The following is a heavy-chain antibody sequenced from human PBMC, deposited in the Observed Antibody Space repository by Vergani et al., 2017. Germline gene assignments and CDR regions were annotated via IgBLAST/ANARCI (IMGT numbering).Heavy chain of an antibody. CDR2: ISWNSGRI. CDR1: EFIFDDYA. D-gene: IGHD4-11*01. Sequence: EVQLLESGGGLVQPGRSLRLSCAASEFIFDDYAMHWVRQAPGKGLEWVSGISWNSGRIDYADSVKGRFTISRDNAKNSLYLQMNSLRTEDTALYYCASVLQYRPSGAFDIWGQGTMVTVSS. V-gene: IGHV3-9*01. CDR3: ASVLQYRPSGAFDI. J-gene: IGHJ3*02.